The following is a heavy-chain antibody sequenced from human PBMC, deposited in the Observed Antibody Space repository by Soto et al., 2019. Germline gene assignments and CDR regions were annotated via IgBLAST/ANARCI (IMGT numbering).Heavy chain of an antibody. CDR2: ISGSGGST. J-gene: IGHJ4*02. CDR3: ANPVRYNWNGGGY. V-gene: IGHV3-23*01. CDR1: GFTFSSYA. D-gene: IGHD1-1*01. Sequence: GGSLRLSCAASGFTFSSYAMSWVRQAPGKGLEWVSAISGSGGSTYYADSVKGRFTISRDNSKNTLYLQMNSLRAEDTAVYYCANPVRYNWNGGGYWGQGTLVTVSS.